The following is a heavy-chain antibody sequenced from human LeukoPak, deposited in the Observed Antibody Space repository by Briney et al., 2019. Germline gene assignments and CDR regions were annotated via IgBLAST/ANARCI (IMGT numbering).Heavy chain of an antibody. CDR3: ARLPARIQLWTSLGDY. J-gene: IGHJ4*02. CDR1: GYTFTSYG. D-gene: IGHD5-18*01. V-gene: IGHV1-18*01. CDR2: ISAYNGNT. Sequence: ASVKVSCKASGYTFTSYGISWVRQAPGQGLEWMGWISAYNGNTNYAQKLQGRVTMTTDTSTSTAYMELRSLRSDDTAVYYCARLPARIQLWTSLGDYWGQGTLVTVSS.